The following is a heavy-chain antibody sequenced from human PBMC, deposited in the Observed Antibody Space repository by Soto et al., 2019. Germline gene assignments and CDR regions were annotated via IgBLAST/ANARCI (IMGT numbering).Heavy chain of an antibody. Sequence: PGESLKISCKGSGYSFTTYWIGWVRQMPGKGLEWVGIIFPADSDTRYSPAFQGQVTISADKSISTAYLQWSSLKASDTGIYYCARQQAGADVWGQGTMVTVSS. J-gene: IGHJ3*01. CDR3: ARQQAGADV. CDR1: GYSFTTYW. V-gene: IGHV5-51*01. CDR2: IFPADSDT.